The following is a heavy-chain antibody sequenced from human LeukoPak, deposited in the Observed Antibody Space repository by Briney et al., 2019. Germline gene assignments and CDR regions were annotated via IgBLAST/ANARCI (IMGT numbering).Heavy chain of an antibody. CDR2: ISSSSSYI. D-gene: IGHD5-24*01. CDR1: GFTFSSYA. Sequence: GGSLRLSCVVSGFTFSSYAMHWVRQAPGKGLEWVSSISSSSSYIYYAGSVKGRFTISRDNAKNSLYLQMNSLRAEDTAVYYCARMEMATIPGVYYFDYWGQGTLVTVSS. J-gene: IGHJ4*02. V-gene: IGHV3-21*01. CDR3: ARMEMATIPGVYYFDY.